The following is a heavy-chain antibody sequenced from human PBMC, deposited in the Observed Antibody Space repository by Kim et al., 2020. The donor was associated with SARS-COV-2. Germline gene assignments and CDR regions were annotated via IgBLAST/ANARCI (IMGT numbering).Heavy chain of an antibody. D-gene: IGHD4-17*01. V-gene: IGHV3-30*18. CDR1: GFTFSSYG. J-gene: IGHJ4*02. CDR3: AKDQTTVTTSWDY. Sequence: GGSLRLSCAASGFTFSSYGMHWVRQAPGKGLEWVAVISYDGSNKYYADSVKGRFTISRDNSKNTLYLQMNSLRAEDTAVYYCAKDQTTVTTSWDYWGQGTLVTVSS. CDR2: ISYDGSNK.